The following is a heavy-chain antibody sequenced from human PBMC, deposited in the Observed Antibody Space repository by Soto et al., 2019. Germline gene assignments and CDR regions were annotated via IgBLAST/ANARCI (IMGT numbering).Heavy chain of an antibody. CDR1: GGSISSYY. Sequence: SETLSLTCTVSGGSISSYYWSWIRQPPGKGLEWIGYIYYSGSTNYSPSFQGQVTISADKSISTAYLQWSSLKASDTAMYYCARLTCSTSCYMTLYYYYGMDVWGQGTTVTVSS. CDR2: IYYSGST. V-gene: IGHV4-59*12. CDR3: ARLTCSTSCYMTLYYYYGMDV. D-gene: IGHD2-2*02. J-gene: IGHJ6*02.